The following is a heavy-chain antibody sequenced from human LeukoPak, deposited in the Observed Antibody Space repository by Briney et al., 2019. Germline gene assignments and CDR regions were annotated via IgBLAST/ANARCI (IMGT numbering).Heavy chain of an antibody. CDR1: GSTFSDYY. CDR2: ITGSGSTK. J-gene: IGHJ6*03. Sequence: GGSLRLSCAASGSTFSDYYMSWIRQAPGKGLEWVSYITGSGSTKHYADSVKGRFTISRDNAKNSLYLQMNSLRVEDTAVYYCARGSKSTTFGVVRRYYYYYMDVWGKGTTVTVSS. D-gene: IGHD3-3*01. V-gene: IGHV3-11*04. CDR3: ARGSKSTTFGVVRRYYYYYMDV.